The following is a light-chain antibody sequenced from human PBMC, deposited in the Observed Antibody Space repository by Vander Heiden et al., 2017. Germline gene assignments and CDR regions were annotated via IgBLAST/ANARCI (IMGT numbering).Light chain of an antibody. CDR3: QQCFISPPA. CDR2: WAS. Sequence: TVMTPSPESLSVSLGERATINRTSSQSAFLSVDNNNYLAWYQQRPGKPPKLLISWASTRQSGVPGRFSGTGSGTDFNLTISSLQAEDVAIYFCQQCFISPPAFGPGTKVEIK. CDR1: QSAFLSVDNNNY. V-gene: IGKV4-1*01. J-gene: IGKJ3*01.